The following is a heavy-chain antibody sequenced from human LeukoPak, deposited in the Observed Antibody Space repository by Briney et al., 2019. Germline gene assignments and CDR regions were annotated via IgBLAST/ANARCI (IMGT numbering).Heavy chain of an antibody. Sequence: GASVKVSCKASGYTFTSYGISWVRQAPGQGLEWMGWISAYNGNTNYAQKLQGRVTMTTDTSTSTAYMELRSLRSDDTAVYYCARDWSRSLTPLLPYYDFWSGYDVGYYYFDYWGQGTLVTVSS. V-gene: IGHV1-18*01. CDR3: ARDWSRSLTPLLPYYDFWSGYDVGYYYFDY. CDR1: GYTFTSYG. D-gene: IGHD3-3*01. CDR2: ISAYNGNT. J-gene: IGHJ4*02.